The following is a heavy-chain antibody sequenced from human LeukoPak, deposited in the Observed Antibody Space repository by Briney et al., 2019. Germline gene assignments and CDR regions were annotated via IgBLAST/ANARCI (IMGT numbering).Heavy chain of an antibody. CDR3: ARSVGYYSDTSGCFDY. V-gene: IGHV4-4*07. CDR1: GGSISSYY. Sequence: SETLSLTCTVSGGSISSYYWSWIRQPPGKGLEWIGRVFTSGIISGNTNYNPSVKSRVTTSVDSSKNQFSLRLSSVTAADTAVYYCARSVGYYSDTSGCFDYWGQGTLVTVSS. D-gene: IGHD3-22*01. J-gene: IGHJ4*02. CDR2: VFTSGIISGNT.